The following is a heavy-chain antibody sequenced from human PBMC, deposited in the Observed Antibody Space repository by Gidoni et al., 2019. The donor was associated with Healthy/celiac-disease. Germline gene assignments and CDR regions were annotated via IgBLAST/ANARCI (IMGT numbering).Heavy chain of an antibody. D-gene: IGHD4-4*01. J-gene: IGHJ3*02. CDR1: VFTFRSYA. Sequence: EVQLVESGGGLVQPGGSLRLSFASSVFTFRSYAMHWVRQAPGKGLEYVSAMSSNGGSTYYANSVKGRFTISRDNSKNTLYLQMGSLRAEDMAVYYCALGGTTADLDAFDIWGQGTMVTVSS. V-gene: IGHV3-64*01. CDR2: MSSNGGST. CDR3: ALGGTTADLDAFDI.